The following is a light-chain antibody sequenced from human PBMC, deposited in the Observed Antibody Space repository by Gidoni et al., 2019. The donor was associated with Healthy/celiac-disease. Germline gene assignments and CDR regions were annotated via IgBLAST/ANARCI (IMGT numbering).Light chain of an antibody. CDR1: QSISSY. V-gene: IGKV1-39*01. Sequence: DIQMTQSPSSLSASVGDRVTITCRASQSISSYLNWYQQKPGKAPKLLIYAASSLQRGVPSRFSGSGSGTDFTLTISSLQPEDFATYYFQQSYSTPMCSFGQGTKLEIK. J-gene: IGKJ2*04. CDR3: QQSYSTPMCS. CDR2: AAS.